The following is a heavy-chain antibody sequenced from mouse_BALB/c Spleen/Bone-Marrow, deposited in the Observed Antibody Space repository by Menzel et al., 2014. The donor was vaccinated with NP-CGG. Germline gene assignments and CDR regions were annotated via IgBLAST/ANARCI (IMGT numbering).Heavy chain of an antibody. V-gene: IGHV14-3*02. Sequence: EVQLQQSGAELVKPGASVKLSCTASGFNIKDTYMHWVKQRPEQGLEWIGRIDPASSNTKYDPKFQGKATITADTSSNTAYLQLSSLTSEDTAVYYCAFYYYGSSLFAYWGQGTLVTVSA. J-gene: IGHJ3*01. D-gene: IGHD1-1*01. CDR2: IDPASSNT. CDR3: AFYYYGSSLFAY. CDR1: GFNIKDTY.